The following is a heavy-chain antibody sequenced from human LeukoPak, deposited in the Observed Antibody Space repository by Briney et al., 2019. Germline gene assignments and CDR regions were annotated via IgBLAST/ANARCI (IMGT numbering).Heavy chain of an antibody. CDR3: ARVRELYAPYFDY. CDR2: IYTSGST. V-gene: IGHV4-4*07. CDR1: GGSISSYY. J-gene: IGHJ4*02. Sequence: SETLSLTCTVSGGSISSYYWSWIWQPDGKGLEWIGRIYTSGSTNYNPSLKSRVTMSVDTSKNQLSLRLSSVTAADTAVYYCARVRELYAPYFDYWGQGTLVTVSS. D-gene: IGHD3-10*01.